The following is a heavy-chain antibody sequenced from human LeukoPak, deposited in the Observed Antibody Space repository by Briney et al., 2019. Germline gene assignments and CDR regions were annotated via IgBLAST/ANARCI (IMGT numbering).Heavy chain of an antibody. Sequence: GGSLRLSCAASGFTFSSYGMHWVRQAPGKGLEWVAVISYDGSNKYYADSVKGRFTISRGNSKNTLYLQMNSLRAEDTAVYYCAKDLWGSGSYILGYWGQGTLVTVSS. CDR2: ISYDGSNK. V-gene: IGHV3-30*18. CDR1: GFTFSSYG. D-gene: IGHD3-10*01. CDR3: AKDLWGSGSYILGY. J-gene: IGHJ4*02.